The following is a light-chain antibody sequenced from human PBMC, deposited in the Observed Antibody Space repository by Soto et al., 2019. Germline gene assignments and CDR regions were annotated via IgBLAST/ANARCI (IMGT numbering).Light chain of an antibody. CDR3: QPYFDTPI. J-gene: IGKJ5*01. V-gene: IGKV4-1*01. CDR2: WAS. Sequence: DIVMTQSPDSLAVSLGERATINCKSSQSVLYTPNNKNYLTWYQQRPGQPPKMLIYWASTREYGVPDRFSGSGSGTDFTLTISNLQAEDAAVYYCQPYFDTPIFGHGTRLEIK. CDR1: QSVLYTPNNKNY.